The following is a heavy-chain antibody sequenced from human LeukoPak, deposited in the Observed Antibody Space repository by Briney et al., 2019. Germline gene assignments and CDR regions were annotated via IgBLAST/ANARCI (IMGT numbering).Heavy chain of an antibody. V-gene: IGHV1-46*01. CDR3: ARDGAPYFDWLFNWFDP. Sequence: EASVKVSCKASGYIFTGYYLHWVRQAPGQGLEWMGIINPSGGSTSYAQKFQGRVTMTRDTSTSTVYMELSSLRSEDTAVYYCARDGAPYFDWLFNWFDPWGQGTLVTVSS. CDR2: INPSGGST. CDR1: GYIFTGYY. D-gene: IGHD3-9*01. J-gene: IGHJ5*02.